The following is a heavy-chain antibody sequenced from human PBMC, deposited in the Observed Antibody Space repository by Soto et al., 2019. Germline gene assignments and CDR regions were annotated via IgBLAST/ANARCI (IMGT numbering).Heavy chain of an antibody. CDR3: ARGRQQLGYYYYGMDV. Sequence: GGSLRLSCAASGCTFTSYAMHWVRQAPGKGLEWVAVISYDGSNKYYADSVKGRFTISRDNSKNTLYLQMNSLRAEDTAVYYCARGRQQLGYYYYGMDVWGQGTTVTVSS. CDR1: GCTFTSYA. CDR2: ISYDGSNK. J-gene: IGHJ6*02. V-gene: IGHV3-30-3*01. D-gene: IGHD6-13*01.